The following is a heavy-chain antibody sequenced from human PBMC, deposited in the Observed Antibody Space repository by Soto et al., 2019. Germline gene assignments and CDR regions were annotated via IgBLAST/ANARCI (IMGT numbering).Heavy chain of an antibody. Sequence: ESLRISFKGSGYSFTSYWIGWVRQMPGKGLEWMGIIYPGDSDTRYSPSFQGQVTISADKSISTAYLQWSSLKASDTAMYYCARHETTVTPMYYYYYGMDVWGQGTTVTVSS. CDR1: GYSFTSYW. V-gene: IGHV5-51*01. CDR3: ARHETTVTPMYYYYYGMDV. CDR2: IYPGDSDT. D-gene: IGHD4-4*01. J-gene: IGHJ6*02.